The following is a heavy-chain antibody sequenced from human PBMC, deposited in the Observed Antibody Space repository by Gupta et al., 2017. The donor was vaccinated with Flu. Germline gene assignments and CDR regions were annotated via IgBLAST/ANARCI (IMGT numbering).Heavy chain of an antibody. V-gene: IGHV3-33*01. D-gene: IGHD6-13*01. Sequence: QVQLVESGGGVVQPGRSLRLSCTTSGFTFGAHGFHWVRQAPGKGLQWVSIIWYDGSKTYYADSVKGRFTMSRDDSKNTVYLQMDDLGVDDTAMYYCARDAGYSSTWTIGFWGQGTQVTVSS. J-gene: IGHJ4*02. CDR1: GFTFGAHG. CDR2: IWYDGSKT. CDR3: ARDAGYSSTWTIGF.